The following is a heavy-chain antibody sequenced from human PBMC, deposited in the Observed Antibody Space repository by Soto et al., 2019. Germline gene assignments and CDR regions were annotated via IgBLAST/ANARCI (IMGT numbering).Heavy chain of an antibody. CDR2: IKQDGSEK. D-gene: IGHD1-26*01. CDR3: ARLNSGSSCARDH. CDR1: GFTFSSYW. J-gene: IGHJ4*02. V-gene: IGHV3-7*01. Sequence: EVQLVESGGGLVQPGGSLRLSCAASGFTFSSYWMNWVRQAPGKGLEWVANIKQDGSEKSYVDSVKGRFTVSRDNAENSLYLQMNNLGAEDTAVYYCARLNSGSSCARDHWGQGTLVTVSS.